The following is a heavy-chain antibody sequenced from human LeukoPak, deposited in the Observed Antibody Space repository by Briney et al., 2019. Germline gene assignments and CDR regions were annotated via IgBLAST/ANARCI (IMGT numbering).Heavy chain of an antibody. D-gene: IGHD2-2*01. V-gene: IGHV1-2*02. CDR2: INPNSGGT. J-gene: IGHJ5*02. CDR1: GYSFTSNV. CDR3: ARDLLGYCST. Sequence: ASVKVSCKASGYSFTSNVISWVRQAPGQGLEWMGWINPNSGGTNYAQKFQGRVTMTRDTSISTAYMELSRLRSDDTAVYYCARDLLGYCSTWGQGTLVTVSS.